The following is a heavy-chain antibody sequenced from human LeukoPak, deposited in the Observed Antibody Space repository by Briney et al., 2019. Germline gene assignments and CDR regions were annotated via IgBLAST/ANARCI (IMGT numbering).Heavy chain of an antibody. V-gene: IGHV3-21*01. CDR1: GFTFSSYS. D-gene: IGHD3-3*01. CDR2: ISSSSNYI. J-gene: IGHJ4*02. CDR3: ARAGTVVIIQPYYFDY. Sequence: PGGSLRLSCAASGFTFSSYSMNWVRQAPGKGLEWVSSISSSSNYIYYADLVKGRFTISRDNAKNSLYLQMNSLRAEDTAVYYCARAGTVVIIQPYYFDYWGQGTLVTVSS.